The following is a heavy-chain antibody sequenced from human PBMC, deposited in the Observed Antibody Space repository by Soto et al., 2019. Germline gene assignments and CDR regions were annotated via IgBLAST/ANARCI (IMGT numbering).Heavy chain of an antibody. CDR1: GGTFSSYA. CDR3: ASYYYDSSGYSSFQH. V-gene: IGHV1-69*13. Sequence: SVKVSCKASGGTFSSYAISWVRQAPGQGLEWMGGVIPIFGTANYAQKFQGRVTITADESTSTAYMELSSLRSEDTAVYYCASYYYDSSGYSSFQHWGQGTLVTVSS. CDR2: VIPIFGTA. D-gene: IGHD3-22*01. J-gene: IGHJ1*01.